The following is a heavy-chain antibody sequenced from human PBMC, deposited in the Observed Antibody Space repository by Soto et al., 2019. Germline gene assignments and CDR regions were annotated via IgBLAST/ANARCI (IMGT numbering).Heavy chain of an antibody. CDR1: GFTFSNSW. D-gene: IGHD6-19*01. V-gene: IGHV3-7*03. CDR3: ARDVGSGWFDY. CDR2: IKRDGSAK. J-gene: IGHJ4*02. Sequence: EAQLVESGGGLVQPGGSLRLSCVDSGFTFSNSWMSWVRQAPGRGPEWVANIKRDGSAKNYVDSVKGRFTISRDNAESSLYLQITSLRDEDTAVYFCARDVGSGWFDYWGRGTQVTVSS.